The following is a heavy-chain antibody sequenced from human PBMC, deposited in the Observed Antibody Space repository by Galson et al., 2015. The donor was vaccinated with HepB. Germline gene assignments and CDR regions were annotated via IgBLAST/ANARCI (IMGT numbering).Heavy chain of an antibody. V-gene: IGHV3-7*03. CDR2: IKPDGSQG. D-gene: IGHD3-3*02. Sequence: SLRLSCAASGFTFSGHYMSWVRQAPGKGLEWVASIKPDGSQGCYVDSVKGRFTISRDNGRNSLYLQMNSLRDDDTAVYYCARRTIYDYWGQGTLVTVSS. J-gene: IGHJ4*02. CDR3: ARRTIYDY. CDR1: GFTFSGHY.